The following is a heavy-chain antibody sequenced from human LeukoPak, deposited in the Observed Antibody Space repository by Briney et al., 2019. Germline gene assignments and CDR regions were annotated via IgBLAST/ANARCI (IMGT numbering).Heavy chain of an antibody. V-gene: IGHV4-59*01. Sequence: PSEALSLTCTVSGGSISNYYWSWIRQSPGKGLEWIGYIYNSGSTNYNPSLKSRVTISVDTSRNQFSLKLSSVTAADTAMYYCARGYGDYSQGYWGQGTLVTVSS. D-gene: IGHD4-17*01. CDR3: ARGYGDYSQGY. CDR2: IYNSGST. CDR1: GGSISNYY. J-gene: IGHJ4*02.